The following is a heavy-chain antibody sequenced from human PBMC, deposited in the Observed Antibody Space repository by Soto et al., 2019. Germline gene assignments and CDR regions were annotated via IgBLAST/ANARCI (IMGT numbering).Heavy chain of an antibody. CDR1: GFTFRNYC. Sequence: EVKLVESGGGLVQPGGSLRLSCAASGFTFRNYCLGWVRQAPGKGLEWVANINEDGSEEYYVDSVRGRFIISRDNARNSLFLQMNSLRAEETAIYCCARIEIGSYDYWGQGTLVTVSS. J-gene: IGHJ4*02. CDR2: INEDGSEE. V-gene: IGHV3-7*01. D-gene: IGHD1-26*01. CDR3: ARIEIGSYDY.